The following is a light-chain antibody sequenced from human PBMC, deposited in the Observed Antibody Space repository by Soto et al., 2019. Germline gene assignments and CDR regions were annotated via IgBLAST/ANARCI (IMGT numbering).Light chain of an antibody. Sequence: IVLTQSPCTLSLSPGERATLSCRASQSVSSSYLAWYQQKPGQAPRLLIYGASSRATGIPDRFSGSGSGTDFTLTISRLEPEDFAVYYCQQYGSSPGLTFGGGTKVDIK. V-gene: IGKV3-20*01. CDR3: QQYGSSPGLT. CDR2: GAS. CDR1: QSVSSSY. J-gene: IGKJ4*01.